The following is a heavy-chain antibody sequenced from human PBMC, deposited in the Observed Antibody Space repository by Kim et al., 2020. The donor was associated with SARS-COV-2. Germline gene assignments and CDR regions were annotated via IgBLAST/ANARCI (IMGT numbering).Heavy chain of an antibody. Sequence: GGSLRLSCAASGFTFSSYSMNWVRQAPGKGLEWVSSISSSSSYIYYADSVKGRFTISRDNAKNSLYLQMNSLRAEDTAVYYCASRSCSSTSCPPSAAFDIWGQGTMVTVSS. CDR2: ISSSSSYI. CDR3: ASRSCSSTSCPPSAAFDI. V-gene: IGHV3-21*01. J-gene: IGHJ3*02. D-gene: IGHD2-2*01. CDR1: GFTFSSYS.